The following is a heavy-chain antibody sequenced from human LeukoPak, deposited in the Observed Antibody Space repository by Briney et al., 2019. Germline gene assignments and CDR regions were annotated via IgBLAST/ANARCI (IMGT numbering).Heavy chain of an antibody. J-gene: IGHJ4*02. CDR2: MNPNSGNT. CDR1: GYTFTSYD. Sequence: ASVKVSCKASGYTFTSYDINWVRQSTGQGLEWMGGMNPNSGNTGYAQKFQGRVTMTRNTSISTAYMELSSLRSEDTAVYYCARGQRMHGSGSYYFGYWGQGTLVTVSS. CDR3: ARGQRMHGSGSYYFGY. V-gene: IGHV1-8*01. D-gene: IGHD3-10*01.